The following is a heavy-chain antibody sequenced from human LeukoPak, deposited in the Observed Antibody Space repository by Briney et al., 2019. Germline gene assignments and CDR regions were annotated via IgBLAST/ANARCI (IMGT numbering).Heavy chain of an antibody. CDR3: AQQVGYCSSGSCYFTY. Sequence: GGSLRLSCAASGFSFNTYAMSWVRQAPGKGLEWVSAISNTGGSTYYADSVKGRFTISRDKSKNTLSLQMNSLRAEDTAVYYRAQQVGYCSSGSCYFTYWGQGTLVTVSS. V-gene: IGHV3-23*01. J-gene: IGHJ1*01. CDR1: GFSFNTYA. CDR2: ISNTGGST. D-gene: IGHD2-15*01.